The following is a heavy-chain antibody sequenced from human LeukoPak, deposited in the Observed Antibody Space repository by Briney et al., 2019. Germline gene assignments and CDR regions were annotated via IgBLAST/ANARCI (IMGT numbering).Heavy chain of an antibody. D-gene: IGHD6-19*01. V-gene: IGHV4-34*01. Sequence: SETLSLTCAVYGGSFSGYYWSWIRQPPGKGLEWIGEINHSGSTNYNPSLKSRVTISVDTSKNQFSLKLSSVTAADTAVYYCARHGGTYSSGSRYAEGSYYYYYYMDVWGKGTTVTISS. J-gene: IGHJ6*03. CDR2: INHSGST. CDR1: GGSFSGYY. CDR3: ARHGGTYSSGSRYAEGSYYYYYYMDV.